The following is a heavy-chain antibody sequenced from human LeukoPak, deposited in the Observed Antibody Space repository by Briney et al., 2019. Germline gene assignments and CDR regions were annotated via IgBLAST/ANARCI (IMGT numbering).Heavy chain of an antibody. J-gene: IGHJ4*02. Sequence: SETLSLTCTVSGGSINSYHWSWIRQPAGKGLEWIGRIYSSGSTNYNPSLKSRVSMSVDTSKNQFSLKLTSVTAADTAVYYCARGGKATVVTMWGQGILVTVSS. D-gene: IGHD4-23*01. CDR1: GGSINSYH. V-gene: IGHV4-4*07. CDR2: IYSSGST. CDR3: ARGGKATVVTM.